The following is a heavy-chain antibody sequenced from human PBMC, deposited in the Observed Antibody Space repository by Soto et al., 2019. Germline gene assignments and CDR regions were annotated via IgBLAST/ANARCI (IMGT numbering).Heavy chain of an antibody. J-gene: IGHJ4*02. V-gene: IGHV3-23*01. CDR1: GFTFSNYA. CDR3: STGRQMGY. Sequence: EVQVLESGGDLVQPGGSLRLSCAASGFTFSNYAMTWVRQAPGKGLEWVSTMSGSGDRIYYADSVKGRFTISRDNSKNTLYLQMNSLRADECAVYYCSTGRQMGYWGQGTLVIVSS. D-gene: IGHD7-27*01. CDR2: MSGSGDRI.